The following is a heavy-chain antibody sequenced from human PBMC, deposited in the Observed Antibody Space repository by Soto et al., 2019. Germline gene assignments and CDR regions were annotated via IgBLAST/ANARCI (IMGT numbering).Heavy chain of an antibody. J-gene: IGHJ5*01. CDR1: GFIFDNHG. CDR2: IWFDGSQK. CDR3: VRVGTVTFDS. Sequence: QVQLVESGGRVVQPGRSLRLSCTASGFIFDNHGMHWVRQAPGKGLEWVAVIWFDGSQKYYTDSVKGRFTISRDDSKSTLYLQMNNLTADDTAMYFCVRVGTVTFDSWGQGTMVTVSS. V-gene: IGHV3-33*01. D-gene: IGHD4-17*01.